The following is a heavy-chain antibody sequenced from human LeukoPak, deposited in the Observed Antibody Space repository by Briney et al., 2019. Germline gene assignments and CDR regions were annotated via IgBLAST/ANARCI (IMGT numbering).Heavy chain of an antibody. CDR1: GFTFSRYS. V-gene: IGHV3-66*01. D-gene: IGHD4-23*01. CDR2: IYSGGST. CDR3: ARDSGGYFEY. Sequence: GGSLRLSCAASGFTFSRYSMSWVRQAPGKGLEWVSVIYSGGSTYYADSVKGRFTISRDNSKNTLYLQMNSLRAEDTAVYYCARDSGGYFEYWGQGTLVTVSS. J-gene: IGHJ4*02.